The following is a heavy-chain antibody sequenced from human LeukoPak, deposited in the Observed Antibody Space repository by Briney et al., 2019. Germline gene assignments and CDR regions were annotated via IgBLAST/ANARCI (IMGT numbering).Heavy chain of an antibody. Sequence: GGSLRLSCAASGFSFSTYAMHWVRQAPGKGLEWVAVILYDGNDKYYADSVKGRFTISRDNSKNTLYLQLNSLRAEDTAVYYCATARGYTYGFDYWGQGTLVTVSS. CDR2: ILYDGNDK. CDR3: ATARGYTYGFDY. D-gene: IGHD5-18*01. J-gene: IGHJ4*02. V-gene: IGHV3-30-3*02. CDR1: GFSFSTYA.